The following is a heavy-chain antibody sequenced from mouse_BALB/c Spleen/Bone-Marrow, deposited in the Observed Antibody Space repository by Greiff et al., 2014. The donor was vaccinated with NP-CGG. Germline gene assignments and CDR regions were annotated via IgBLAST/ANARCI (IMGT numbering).Heavy chain of an antibody. CDR1: GFTFSDYG. CDR2: ISNLAYSI. D-gene: IGHD3-1*01. CDR3: ARDRGRYRYFDV. Sequence: EVKLVESGGGLVQPGGSRKLSCAASGFTFSDYGMAWVRQAPGKGPEWVAFISNLAYSIYYADTVTGRFTISRENAKNTLYLEMSSRRSEDTAMYYCARDRGRYRYFDVWGAGTTVTVSS. J-gene: IGHJ1*01. V-gene: IGHV5-15*02.